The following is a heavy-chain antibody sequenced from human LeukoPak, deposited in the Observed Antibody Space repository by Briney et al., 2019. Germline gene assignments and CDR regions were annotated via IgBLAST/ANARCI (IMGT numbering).Heavy chain of an antibody. CDR1: GFTFSSYW. CDR2: INSDGSST. V-gene: IGHV3-74*01. CDR3: ARDITMIDPPI. J-gene: IGHJ3*02. D-gene: IGHD3-22*01. Sequence: GGSLRLSCAASGFTFSSYWMHLVRQAPGKGLVWVSRINSDGSSTSYADSVKGRFTISRDNAKNTLYLQMNSLRAEDTAVYYCARDITMIDPPIWGQGTMVTVSS.